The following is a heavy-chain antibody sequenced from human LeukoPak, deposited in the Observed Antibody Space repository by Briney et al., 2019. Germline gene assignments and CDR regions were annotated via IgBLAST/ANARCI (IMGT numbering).Heavy chain of an antibody. CDR1: GFTFSSYS. CDR2: ISSSSSYI. D-gene: IGHD1-26*01. Sequence: PGGSLRLSCAASGFTFSSYSMNWVRQAPGKGLEWVSSISSSSSYIYYADSVKGRFTISRDNAKSSLYLQMNSLRAEDTAVYYCASEQSGNYYRPFDSWGQGTLVTVSS. J-gene: IGHJ4*02. V-gene: IGHV3-21*01. CDR3: ASEQSGNYYRPFDS.